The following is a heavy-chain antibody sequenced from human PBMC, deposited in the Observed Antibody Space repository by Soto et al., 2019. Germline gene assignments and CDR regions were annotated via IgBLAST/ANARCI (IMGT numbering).Heavy chain of an antibody. D-gene: IGHD5-12*01. J-gene: IGHJ4*02. Sequence: PSETLSLTCTVSGGSISSSIYYWGWIRQPPGEGLEWIGNIYYSGSTYYNPSLKSRVTISVDTSKNQFSLKLSSVTAADTAVYYCARLEYSGYVYDYWGQGALVTVSS. CDR1: GGSISSSIYY. CDR3: ARLEYSGYVYDY. CDR2: IYYSGST. V-gene: IGHV4-39*01.